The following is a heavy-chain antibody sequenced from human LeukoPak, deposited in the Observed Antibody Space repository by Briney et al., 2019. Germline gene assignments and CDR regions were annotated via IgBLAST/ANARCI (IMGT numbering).Heavy chain of an antibody. CDR1: GDSISSSLIHY. V-gene: IGHV4-39*01. J-gene: IGHJ4*02. CDR3: ARLTSSSGRQYFDY. CDR2: LYYTGSA. D-gene: IGHD6-6*01. Sequence: SETLSLSCTVSGDSISSSLIHYWGWIRQPPGKHLEWIGNLYYTGSAYYNSSLKSRVTISVDTSKNQFSLKLSSVTAADTAVYYCARLTSSSGRQYFDYWGQGTLVTVSS.